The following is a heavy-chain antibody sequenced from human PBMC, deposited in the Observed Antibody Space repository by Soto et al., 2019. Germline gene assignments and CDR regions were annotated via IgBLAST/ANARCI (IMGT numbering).Heavy chain of an antibody. CDR3: ARQDGFGLYYFDY. CDR1: GYSFTGYW. V-gene: IGHV5-51*01. J-gene: IGHJ4*02. D-gene: IGHD3-10*01. Sequence: PGESLKISCKTSGYSFTGYWMAWVRQMPGKGLEWMGIIYPGDSDIRYSPSFQGQVTISADKSISTVSLHWNSLKASDTAMYYCARQDGFGLYYFDYWGQGTLVTVS. CDR2: IYPGDSDI.